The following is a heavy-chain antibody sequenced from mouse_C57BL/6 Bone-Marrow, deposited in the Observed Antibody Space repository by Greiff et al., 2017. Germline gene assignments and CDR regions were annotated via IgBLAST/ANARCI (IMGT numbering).Heavy chain of an antibody. J-gene: IGHJ3*01. V-gene: IGHV2-2*01. CDR1: GFSLTSYS. D-gene: IGHD2-3*01. Sequence: LQESGPGLVQPSQSLSITCTVSGFSLTSYSVHWVRQSPGKGLEWLGVIWSGGSTDYNAAFISRLSISKDNSKSQVFFKMNSLQADDTAIYYCASYDGYPAWFAYWGQGTLVTVSA. CDR3: ASYDGYPAWFAY. CDR2: IWSGGST.